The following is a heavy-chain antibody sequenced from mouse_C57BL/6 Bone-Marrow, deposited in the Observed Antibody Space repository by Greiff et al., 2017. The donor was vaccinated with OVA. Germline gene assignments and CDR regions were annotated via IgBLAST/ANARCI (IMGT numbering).Heavy chain of an antibody. CDR1: GYSFTDYN. CDR2: INPNYGTT. CDR3: ARIRYYGSRDGYYFDY. V-gene: IGHV1-39*01. Sequence: EVQLVESGPELVKPGASVKISCKASGYSFTDYNMNWVKQSNGKSLEWIGVINPNYGTTSYNQKFKGKATLTVDQSSSTAYMQLNSLTSEDSAVYYCARIRYYGSRDGYYFDYWGQGTTLTVSS. D-gene: IGHD1-1*01. J-gene: IGHJ2*01.